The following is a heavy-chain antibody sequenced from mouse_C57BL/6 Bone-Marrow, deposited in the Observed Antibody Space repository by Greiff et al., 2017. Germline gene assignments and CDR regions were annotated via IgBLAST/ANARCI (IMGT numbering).Heavy chain of an antibody. CDR1: GYSFTGYY. Sequence: VQLQQSGPELVKPGASVKISCKASGYSFTGYYMNWVKQSPEKSLEWIGEINPSTGGTTYNQKFKAKATLTVDKSSSTAYMQLKSLTSYDSAVYYCARRYYGRAWFAYWGQGTLVTVSA. J-gene: IGHJ3*01. CDR3: ARRYYGRAWFAY. D-gene: IGHD1-1*01. V-gene: IGHV1-42*01. CDR2: INPSTGGT.